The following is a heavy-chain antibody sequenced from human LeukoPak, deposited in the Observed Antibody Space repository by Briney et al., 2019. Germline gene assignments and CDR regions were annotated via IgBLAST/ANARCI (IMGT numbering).Heavy chain of an antibody. V-gene: IGHV3-23*01. CDR2: ISGSGGST. CDR1: GFPFSIYA. D-gene: IGHD5-24*01. J-gene: IGHJ4*02. CDR3: ASLGRDGYNHFDY. Sequence: GGSLRLSCAASGFPFSIYAMSWVRQAPGKGLEWVSAISGSGGSTYYADSVKGRFTISRDNSKNTLYLQMNSLRAEDTAVYYCASLGRDGYNHFDYWGQGTLVTVSS.